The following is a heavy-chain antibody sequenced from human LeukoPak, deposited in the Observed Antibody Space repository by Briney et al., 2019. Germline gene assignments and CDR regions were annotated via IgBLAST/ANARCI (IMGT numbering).Heavy chain of an antibody. CDR1: GFTVSSKY. CDR3: TRDQANYYGSGSYPYS. Sequence: PGGSLRLSCAASGFTVSSKYMSWVRQAPGKGLEWVSIIYSGGSTYYADSVKGRFTISRDNSKNTLYLQMNSLRAEDTAVYYCTRDQANYYGSGSYPYSWGQGTLVTVSS. CDR2: IYSGGST. D-gene: IGHD3-10*01. V-gene: IGHV3-53*01. J-gene: IGHJ4*02.